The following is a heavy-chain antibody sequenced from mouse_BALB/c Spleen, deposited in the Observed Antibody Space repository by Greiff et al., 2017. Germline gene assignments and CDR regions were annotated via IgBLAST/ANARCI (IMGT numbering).Heavy chain of an antibody. J-gene: IGHJ3*01. V-gene: IGHV2-4-1*01. CDR1: GFSLTSYG. D-gene: IGHD2-3*01. CDR2: IWSGGST. CDR3: ARTGGLLPFAY. Sequence: QVQLKESGPGLVQPSQSLSITCTVSGFSLTSYGVHWVRQSPGKGLEWLGVIWSGGSTDYNAAFISRLSISKDNSKSQVFFKMNSLQADDTAIYYCARTGGLLPFAYWGQGTLVTVSA.